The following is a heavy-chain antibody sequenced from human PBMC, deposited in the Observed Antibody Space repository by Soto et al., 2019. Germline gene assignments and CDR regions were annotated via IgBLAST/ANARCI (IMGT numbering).Heavy chain of an antibody. D-gene: IGHD6-13*01. CDR3: ARDLGQQLFDY. CDR1: GYTFTNYG. CDR2: INAYNGNK. Sequence: GASVKVSCKASGYTFTNYGISWVRQAPGQGLEWMGWINAYNGNKKYAQKLQGRVTMTTDTSTSTAYMELRSLRSDDTAVYYCARDLGQQLFDYWGQGTLVTVSS. V-gene: IGHV1-18*01. J-gene: IGHJ4*02.